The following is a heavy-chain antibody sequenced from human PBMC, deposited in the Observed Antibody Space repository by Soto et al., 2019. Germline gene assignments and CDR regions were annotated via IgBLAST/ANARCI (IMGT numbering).Heavy chain of an antibody. CDR2: IYTRGST. CDR3: ARDGGIATDYFDY. D-gene: IGHD6-25*01. J-gene: IGHJ4*02. Sequence: QVQLQESGPGLVKPSETLSLTCSVSGGSISSYYWSWIRQPAGKGLEWIGRIYTRGSTNYIPSLKSRVTMSVDTSKNQFSLKLSSVTAADTAVYYCARDGGIATDYFDYWGQGTLVTVSS. CDR1: GGSISSYY. V-gene: IGHV4-4*07.